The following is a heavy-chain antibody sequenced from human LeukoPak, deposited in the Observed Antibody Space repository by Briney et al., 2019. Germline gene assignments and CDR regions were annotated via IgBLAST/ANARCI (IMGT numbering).Heavy chain of an antibody. D-gene: IGHD6-19*01. CDR1: GYSFNIYW. V-gene: IGHV5-51*01. CDR2: IYPSDSDT. Sequence: GESLKISCQGSGYSFNIYWIARVRQMPGKGLEWMGIIYPSDSDTRYSPSFQGQVTISVDKSINTAYLQWSSLKASDTAMYYCARPGTSNGWYKDAFDIWGQGTMVTVSS. J-gene: IGHJ3*02. CDR3: ARPGTSNGWYKDAFDI.